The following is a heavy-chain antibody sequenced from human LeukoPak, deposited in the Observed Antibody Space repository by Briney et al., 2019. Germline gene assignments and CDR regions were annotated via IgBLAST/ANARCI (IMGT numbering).Heavy chain of an antibody. CDR2: ISGNGGRT. CDR1: GFTFSTYT. CDR3: AKGPFSGTYNDAFDA. D-gene: IGHD1-26*01. V-gene: IGHV3-23*01. Sequence: GGSLRLSCAASGFTFSTYTMAWVRQAPGGGLEWVSGISGNGGRTYYADSVKGRFAISRDDSKSTLYLQMNSLRGEDTAVYYCAKGPFSGTYNDAFDAWGQGTMVFVSS. J-gene: IGHJ3*01.